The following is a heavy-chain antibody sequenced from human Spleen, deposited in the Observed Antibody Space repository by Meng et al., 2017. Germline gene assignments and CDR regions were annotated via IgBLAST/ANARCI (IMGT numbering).Heavy chain of an antibody. J-gene: IGHJ4*02. D-gene: IGHD6-13*01. V-gene: IGHV3-20*04. CDR2: IFWNGGTT. Sequence: GESLKISCAASGFTFDDYGMSWVRQAPGKGLEWVSSIFWNGGTTAYADSVKGRFTISRDNAKTSLYLQMNSLRVEDTALYYCARDGEMSSSWYDFDYLGQG. CDR1: GFTFDDYG. CDR3: ARDGEMSSSWYDFDY.